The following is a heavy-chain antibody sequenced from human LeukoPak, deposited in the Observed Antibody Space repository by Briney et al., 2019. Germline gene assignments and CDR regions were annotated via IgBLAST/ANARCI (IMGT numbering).Heavy chain of an antibody. J-gene: IGHJ4*02. V-gene: IGHV3-7*03. CDR2: IKQDGSEK. Sequence: GGSPRTFWCILWFHFRGLWVKWGRQGPGKGLEWVANIKQDGSEKNYVDSVKGRFTISRDNAKNSLYLQMNSLRAEDSAVYYCGASVFWWGQGTLVTVSS. D-gene: IGHD3-3*01. CDR3: GASVFW. CDR1: FHFRGLW.